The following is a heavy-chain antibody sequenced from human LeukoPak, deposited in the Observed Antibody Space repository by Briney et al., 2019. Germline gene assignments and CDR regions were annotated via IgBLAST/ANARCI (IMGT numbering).Heavy chain of an antibody. V-gene: IGHV4-59*01. D-gene: IGHD6-13*01. CDR1: GGSISSYY. CDR2: IYYSRRT. CDR3: ARYPAASWHAFDI. J-gene: IGHJ3*02. Sequence: PSETLSLTCTVSGGSISSYYWSWIREPPGEGRERGGYIYYSRRTLYNPPLKSRVTISVDPSKNQFSLKLSSVTAADTAVYYCARYPAASWHAFDIWAQGPMLTVSS.